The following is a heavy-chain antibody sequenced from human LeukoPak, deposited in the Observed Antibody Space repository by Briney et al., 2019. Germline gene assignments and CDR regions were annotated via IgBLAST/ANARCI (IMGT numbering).Heavy chain of an antibody. CDR3: ARASEDYYDSSGYGNFDY. CDR2: ISSSSNYI. J-gene: IGHJ4*02. CDR1: GFTFSSYS. V-gene: IGHV3-21*01. Sequence: PGGSLRLSCAASGFTFSSYSMNWVRQAPGKGLEWVSSISSSSNYIYYADSVKGRFTISRDNAKNSLYLQMNSLRAEDTAVYYCARASEDYYDSSGYGNFDYWGQGTLVTVSS. D-gene: IGHD3-22*01.